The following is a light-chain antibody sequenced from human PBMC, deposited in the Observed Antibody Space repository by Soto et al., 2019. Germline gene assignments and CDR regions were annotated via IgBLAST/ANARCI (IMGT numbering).Light chain of an antibody. CDR3: QERDNWSWI. CDR2: DTS. Sequence: EIALTQSPATLPLSPGERATLSCRASHSVSSYLAWYQQNPGRAPRLLIYDTSKRATSIPARFSGSLSGTAFRLSISGLEAEVFAVYYCQERDNWSWIFGGGTKVEIK. V-gene: IGKV3-11*01. J-gene: IGKJ4*01. CDR1: HSVSSY.